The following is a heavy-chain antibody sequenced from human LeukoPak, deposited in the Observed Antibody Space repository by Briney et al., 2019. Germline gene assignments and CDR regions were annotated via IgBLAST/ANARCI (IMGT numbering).Heavy chain of an antibody. CDR1: GGTFSGYA. J-gene: IGHJ4*02. V-gene: IGHV1-69*05. CDR2: IIPIFGTA. CDR3: ARAHRDCTNGVCSDIDY. D-gene: IGHD2-8*01. Sequence: GASVKVSCKASGGTFSGYAISWVRQAPGQGLEWMGRIIPIFGTANYAQKFQGRVTITTDESTSTAYMELSSLRPEDTAVYYCARAHRDCTNGVCSDIDYWGQGTLVTVSS.